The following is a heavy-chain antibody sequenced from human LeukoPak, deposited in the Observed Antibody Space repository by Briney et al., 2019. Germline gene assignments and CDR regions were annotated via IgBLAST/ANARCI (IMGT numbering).Heavy chain of an antibody. D-gene: IGHD2-2*01. CDR1: GGSFSGYY. V-gene: IGHV4-34*01. CDR3: ARVTGGGRYCSSTSCKSVNWFDP. J-gene: IGHJ5*02. CDR2: INHSGST. Sequence: SATLSLTCAVYGGSFSGYYWSWIRPPPGKGLEWFGEINHSGSTNYNPSLKSRVTISVDTSKNQFSLKLSSVTAADTAVYYCARVTGGGRYCSSTSCKSVNWFDPWGQGTLVTVSS.